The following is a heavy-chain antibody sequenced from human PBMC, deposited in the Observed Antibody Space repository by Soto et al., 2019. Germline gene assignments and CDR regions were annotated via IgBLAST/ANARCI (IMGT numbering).Heavy chain of an antibody. CDR1: GFTFSIYA. CDR2: VSGGGSTT. D-gene: IGHD1-26*01. V-gene: IGHV3-23*01. CDR3: AKPESSYSWGKGPDY. J-gene: IGHJ4*02. Sequence: EVRLLESGGGLVQPGGSLRLSCAASGFTFSIYAMSWVRQAPGKGLEWVSAVSGGGSTTYYADSVKGRFTISRDNSKNTLYLQMDSVRAEDTALDYCAKPESSYSWGKGPDYWGQGTLVTVSS.